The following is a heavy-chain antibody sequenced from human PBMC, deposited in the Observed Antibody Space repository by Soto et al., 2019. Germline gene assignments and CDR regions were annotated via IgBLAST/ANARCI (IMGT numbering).Heavy chain of an antibody. J-gene: IGHJ4*02. V-gene: IGHV3-30*04. CDR2: MSSDGSQK. CDR3: ASARCNTDCYLVDY. D-gene: IGHD2-21*02. CDR1: GFTFSTSA. Sequence: QVQLVESGGGVVQPGRSLRISCAASGFTFSTSAMHWVRQAPGKGLAWVALMSSDGSQKSYADSVKGRFTISRDNAENTLYLQMNSLRLEDTAVYHCASARCNTDCYLVDYWGLGTLVTVSS.